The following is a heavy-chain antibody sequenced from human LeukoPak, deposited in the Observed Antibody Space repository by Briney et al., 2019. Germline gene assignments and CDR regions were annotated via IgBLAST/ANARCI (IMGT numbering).Heavy chain of an antibody. CDR2: INHSGST. CDR1: GGSFSGYY. CDR3: ARRREGHFDL. J-gene: IGHJ2*01. Sequence: PSETLSLTCAVYGGSFSGYYWGWIRQPPGKGLEWIGEINHSGSTNYNPSLKSRVTISVDTSKNQFSLKMTSVSAADTAVYYCARRREGHFDLWGRGTRVTVSS. V-gene: IGHV4-34*01.